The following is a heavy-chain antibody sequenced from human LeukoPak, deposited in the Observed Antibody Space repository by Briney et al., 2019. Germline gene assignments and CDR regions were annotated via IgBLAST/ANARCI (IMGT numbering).Heavy chain of an antibody. J-gene: IGHJ6*02. CDR3: ASVRRDYYYYYGMDV. CDR1: GGSISSYY. D-gene: IGHD4-17*01. V-gene: IGHV4-59*01. Sequence: SETLSLTCTVSGGSISSYYWSWIRQPPGKGLEWIGYIYYSGSTNYNPSLKRRVTISVDTSKTQFPLKLSSVTAADTAVYYCASVRRDYYYYYGMDVWGQGTTVTVSS. CDR2: IYYSGST.